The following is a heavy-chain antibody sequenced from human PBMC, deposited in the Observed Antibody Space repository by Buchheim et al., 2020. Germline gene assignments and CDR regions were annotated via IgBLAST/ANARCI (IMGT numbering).Heavy chain of an antibody. V-gene: IGHV7-4-1*02. D-gene: IGHD3-3*01. CDR2: INPNTGNP. J-gene: IGHJ4*02. CDR3: ARVASIFGVVIKRYFDY. CDR1: GYSFTSYG. Sequence: QVQLVQSGSELKKPGASVKVSCKAPGYSFTSYGMSWVRQAPGQGFEWMGWINPNTGNPTYAQGFTGRFVFSLDTSVSTAYLQISSLKAEDTAVYYCARVASIFGVVIKRYFDYWGQGTL.